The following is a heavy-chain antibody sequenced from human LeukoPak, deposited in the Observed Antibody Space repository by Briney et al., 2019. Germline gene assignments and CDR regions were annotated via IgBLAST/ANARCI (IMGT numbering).Heavy chain of an antibody. J-gene: IGHJ4*02. Sequence: ASVKVSCKASGYIFTSYGISWVRQAPGQGLEWMGWISPYNGNTDYVENLRGRVTMATDTSTSTAYMGLRSLRSDDTAVYYCARDTQSSGGFDYWGQGTLVTVSS. V-gene: IGHV1-18*01. CDR3: ARDTQSSGGFDY. CDR2: ISPYNGNT. D-gene: IGHD3-10*01. CDR1: GYIFTSYG.